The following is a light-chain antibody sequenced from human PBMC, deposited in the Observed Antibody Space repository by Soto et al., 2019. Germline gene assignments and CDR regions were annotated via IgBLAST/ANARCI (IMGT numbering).Light chain of an antibody. Sequence: IHMTQSASSLSASVEHRVIITCRASQSISNHLNWYQQKLGKAPTLLIFAASSLQSGVPSRFSGSRYGPDFNLTISSLQTEDFATYYCQQSYSSPPTFGQGTKVDIK. CDR3: QQSYSSPPT. J-gene: IGKJ1*01. CDR2: AAS. CDR1: QSISNH. V-gene: IGKV1-39*01.